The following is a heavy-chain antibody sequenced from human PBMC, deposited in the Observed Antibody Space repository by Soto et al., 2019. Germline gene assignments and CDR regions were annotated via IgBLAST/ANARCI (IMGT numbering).Heavy chain of an antibody. V-gene: IGHV1-24*01. CDR1: GYTLTELS. J-gene: IGHJ4*02. Sequence: ASVKVSCKVSGYTLTELSMHWVRQAPGKGLEWMGGFDPEDGETIYAQKFQGRVTMTEDTSTDTAYMELSSLRSEDTAVYYCATDFGQYSYVLGLDYWGQGTLVTVSS. CDR3: ATDFGQYSYVLGLDY. CDR2: FDPEDGET. D-gene: IGHD5-18*01.